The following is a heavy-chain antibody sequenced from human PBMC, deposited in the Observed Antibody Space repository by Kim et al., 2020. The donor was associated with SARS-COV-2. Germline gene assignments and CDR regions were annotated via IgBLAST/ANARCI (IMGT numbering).Heavy chain of an antibody. CDR1: GGTFSSYA. J-gene: IGHJ5*02. V-gene: IGHV1-69*04. CDR3: ARSPGYSYGLGKFDP. CDR2: IIPILGIA. D-gene: IGHD5-18*01. Sequence: SVKVSCKASGGTFSSYAISWVRQAPGQGLEWMGRIIPILGIANYAQKFQGRVTITADKSTSTAYMELSSLRSEDTAVYYCARSPGYSYGLGKFDPWGQGTLVTVSS.